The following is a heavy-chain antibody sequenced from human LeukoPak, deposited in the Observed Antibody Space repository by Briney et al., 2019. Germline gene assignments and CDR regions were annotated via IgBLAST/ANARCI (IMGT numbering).Heavy chain of an antibody. J-gene: IGHJ4*02. D-gene: IGHD6-6*01. V-gene: IGHV3-23*01. CDR1: GFTFSSYA. CDR3: ARDGSSADFDY. Sequence: GGSLRLSCAASGFTFSSYAMSWVRQAPGKGLEWVSAISGSGGSTYYADSVKGRFTISRDNAKNSLYLQLNSLRAEDTAVYYCARDGSSADFDYWGQGTLVTVSS. CDR2: ISGSGGST.